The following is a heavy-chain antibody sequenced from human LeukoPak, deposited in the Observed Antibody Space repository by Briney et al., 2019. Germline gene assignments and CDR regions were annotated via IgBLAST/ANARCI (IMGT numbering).Heavy chain of an antibody. D-gene: IGHD3-10*01. J-gene: IGHJ6*02. CDR3: ARLGYYYGSGSYYLGDGMDV. CDR2: IYYSGST. CDR1: GGSFSSYY. Sequence: SETLSLTCAVYGGSFSSYYWSWIRQPPGKGLGWIGYIYYSGSTNYNPSLKSRVTISVDTSKNQFSLKLSSVTAADTAVYYCARLGYYYGSGSYYLGDGMDVWGQGTTVTVSS. V-gene: IGHV4-59*08.